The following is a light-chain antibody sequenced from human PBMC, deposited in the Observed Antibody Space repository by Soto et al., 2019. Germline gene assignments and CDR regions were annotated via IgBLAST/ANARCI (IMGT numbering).Light chain of an antibody. CDR2: DAV. J-gene: IGKJ3*01. Sequence: DIQMTQSPSSLSASVGDRVTITCQASQDISNCVNWYQQKRGEDPKLLIYDAVNLETGVPSRFSGRGSETDFTFTISTLQPEDIATYYCQQYHNLPPIFGPGTKVDVK. V-gene: IGKV1-33*01. CDR1: QDISNC. CDR3: QQYHNLPPI.